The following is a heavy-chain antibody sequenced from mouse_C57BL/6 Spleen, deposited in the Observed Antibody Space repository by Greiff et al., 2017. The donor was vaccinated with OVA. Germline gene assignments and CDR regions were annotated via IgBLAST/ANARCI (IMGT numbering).Heavy chain of an antibody. Sequence: VQLQQPGAELVKPGASVKLSCKASGYTFTSYWMHWVKQRPGQGLEWIGMIHPNSGSTNYNEKFKIKATLTVDKSSSTAYMQLSSLTSEDSAVYYCARGYGNYDYWGQGTTLTVSS. CDR1: GYTFTSYW. V-gene: IGHV1-64*01. D-gene: IGHD2-1*01. CDR3: ARGYGNYDY. CDR2: IHPNSGST. J-gene: IGHJ2*01.